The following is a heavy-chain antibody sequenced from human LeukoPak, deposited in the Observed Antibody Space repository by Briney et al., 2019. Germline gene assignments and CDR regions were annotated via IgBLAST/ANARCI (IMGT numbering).Heavy chain of an antibody. CDR2: IQSKTDGGTT. D-gene: IGHD3-10*01. Sequence: GGSLRLSCAASGFTFSNTWMNWVSQDPGKGLESVGRIQSKTDGGTTEYAAPVKGRFTISRDDSKTTLYLQMNSLKTEDTAVYYCATLTVRGVINIWGQGTLVTVSS. CDR3: ATLTVRGVINI. V-gene: IGHV3-15*01. J-gene: IGHJ4*02. CDR1: GFTFSNTW.